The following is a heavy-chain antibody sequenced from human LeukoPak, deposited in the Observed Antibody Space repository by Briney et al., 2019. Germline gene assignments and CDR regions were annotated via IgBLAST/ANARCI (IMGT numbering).Heavy chain of an antibody. V-gene: IGHV4-38-2*02. CDR2: IYHSGST. Sequence: PSETLSLTCTVSGYSISSGYYWGWIRQPPGKGLEWIGSIYHSGSTYYNPSLKSRVTISVDTSKNQFSLKLSSVTAADTAVYYCARVRGHLDDAFDIWGQGTMVTVSS. D-gene: IGHD3/OR15-3a*01. J-gene: IGHJ3*02. CDR3: ARVRGHLDDAFDI. CDR1: GYSISSGYY.